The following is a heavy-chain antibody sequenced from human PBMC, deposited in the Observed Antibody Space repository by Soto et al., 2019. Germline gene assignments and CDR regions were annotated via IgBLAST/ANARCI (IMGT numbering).Heavy chain of an antibody. CDR1: GFTFSDYW. J-gene: IGHJ4*02. CDR3: ARASRGTLEY. Sequence: EVQLVESGGGLIQPGGSLRLSCVVSGFTFSDYWMYWVRQASGKGLVWASRINTDGSTTNYEDSVKGRFTISRDNAKNTLYLQMNSLRAEDTAVYYCARASRGTLEYWGQGTLVTVSS. V-gene: IGHV3-74*01. D-gene: IGHD3-16*01. CDR2: INTDGSTT.